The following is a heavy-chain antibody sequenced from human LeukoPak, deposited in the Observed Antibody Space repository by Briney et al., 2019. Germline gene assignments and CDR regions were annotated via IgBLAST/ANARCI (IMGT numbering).Heavy chain of an antibody. J-gene: IGHJ4*02. CDR3: ARGGNPLLDY. CDR2: ISSSSTI. D-gene: IGHD4-23*01. CDR1: GFTFSTYS. Sequence: GGSLRLSCAAPGFTFSTYSMNWVRQAPGKGLEWVSYISSSSTIYYADSVKGRFTISRDNAKNSLYLQMNSLRAEDTAVYYCARGGNPLLDYWGQGALVTVSS. V-gene: IGHV3-48*01.